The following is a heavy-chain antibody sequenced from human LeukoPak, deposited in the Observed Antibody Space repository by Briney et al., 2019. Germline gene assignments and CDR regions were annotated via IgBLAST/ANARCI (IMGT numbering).Heavy chain of an antibody. Sequence: SETLSLTCAVYGGSFSGYYWSWIRQPPGKGLERIGEINHSGSTNYNPSLKSRVTISVDTSKNQFSLKLSSVTAADTAVYYCASDYYDSSGTRYYFDYWGQGTLVTVSS. J-gene: IGHJ4*02. CDR2: INHSGST. CDR3: ASDYYDSSGTRYYFDY. D-gene: IGHD3-22*01. V-gene: IGHV4-34*01. CDR1: GGSFSGYY.